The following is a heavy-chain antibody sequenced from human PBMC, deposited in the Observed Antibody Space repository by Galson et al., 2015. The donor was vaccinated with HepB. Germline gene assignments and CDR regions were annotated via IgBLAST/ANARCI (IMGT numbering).Heavy chain of an antibody. CDR1: GFTFRNYW. CDR2: IKQDGSEK. CDR3: ARDTDIFQGFIIFDF. V-gene: IGHV3-7*01. D-gene: IGHD3-9*01. Sequence: SLRLSCAASGFTFRNYWMSWVRQAPGKGLEWVANIKQDGSEKYYVDSVRGRFTISRDNARNSLFLQMNSLRVEDTAVYYCARDTDIFQGFIIFDFWGQGSRVTVSS. J-gene: IGHJ4*02.